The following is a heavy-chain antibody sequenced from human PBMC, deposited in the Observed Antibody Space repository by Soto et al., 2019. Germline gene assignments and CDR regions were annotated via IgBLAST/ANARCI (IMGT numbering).Heavy chain of an antibody. CDR2: ISSGGFTI. J-gene: IGHJ4*02. Sequence: GGSLRLSCVVSEFSLSSYSMNWVRQSPGKGLEWVSSISSGGFTIYYADSVKGRFTISRDNVKNSLYLRMDSLRVEDTAVYYSAGDLDSAYPKLGYWGQGP. CDR3: AGDLDSAYPKLGY. V-gene: IGHV3-48*01. D-gene: IGHD5-12*01. CDR1: EFSLSSYS.